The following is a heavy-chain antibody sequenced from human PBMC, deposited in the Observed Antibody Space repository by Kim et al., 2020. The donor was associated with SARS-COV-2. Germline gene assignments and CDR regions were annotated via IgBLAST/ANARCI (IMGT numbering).Heavy chain of an antibody. D-gene: IGHD3-10*01. CDR2: IYHSGST. J-gene: IGHJ3*02. CDR1: GGFMSTSNW. V-gene: IGHV4-4*02. CDR3: VRRAPFWFGELGAFDI. Sequence: SETLSLTCVVSGGFMSTSNWWTWVRQPPGKGLEWIGEIYHSGSTNYNPSLKSRVTILVDKSKNQFSLELNSVTAADTALYYWVRRAPFWFGELGAFDIWGQVSKVTVSS.